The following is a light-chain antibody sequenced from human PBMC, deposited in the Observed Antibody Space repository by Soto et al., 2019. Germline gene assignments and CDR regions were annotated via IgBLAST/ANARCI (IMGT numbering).Light chain of an antibody. CDR2: EVS. CDR1: SSDVGGYNY. CDR3: SSYAGSNNLV. Sequence: QSVLTQPPSASGSPGQSVTISCTGTSSDVGGYNYVSWYQQHPGKAPKLIIYEVSKWPSGVPDRFSGSKSGNTASLTVSGLQVEDEADYYCSSYAGSNNLVFGGGTKLTVL. V-gene: IGLV2-8*01. J-gene: IGLJ2*01.